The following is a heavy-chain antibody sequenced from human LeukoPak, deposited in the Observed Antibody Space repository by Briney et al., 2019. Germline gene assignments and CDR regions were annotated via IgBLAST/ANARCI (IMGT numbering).Heavy chain of an antibody. CDR1: GFTFSSYA. J-gene: IGHJ4*02. CDR2: ISYDGSNK. V-gene: IGHV3-30-3*01. Sequence: GGSLRLSCAASGFTFSSYAMHWVRQAPGKGLEWVAVISYDGSNKYYADSVKGRFTISRDNSKNTLYLQMNSLRAEDTAVYYCARWGCSSNSCYTPYWGQGTLVTVSS. CDR3: ARWGCSSNSCYTPY. D-gene: IGHD2-2*02.